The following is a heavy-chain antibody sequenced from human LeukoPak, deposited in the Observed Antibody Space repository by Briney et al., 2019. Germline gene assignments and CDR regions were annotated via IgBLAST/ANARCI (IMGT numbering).Heavy chain of an antibody. J-gene: IGHJ4*02. CDR2: IYYSGST. CDR1: GGSISSYY. D-gene: IGHD5-18*01. Sequence: SETLSLTCTVSGGSISSYYWSWIRQPPGKGLEWIGYIYYSGSTNYNPSLKSRVTISVDTSKNQFSLKLSSVTAADTAVYYCATSTGRYRGYSYGTFDYWGQGTLVTVSS. V-gene: IGHV4-59*01. CDR3: ATSTGRYRGYSYGTFDY.